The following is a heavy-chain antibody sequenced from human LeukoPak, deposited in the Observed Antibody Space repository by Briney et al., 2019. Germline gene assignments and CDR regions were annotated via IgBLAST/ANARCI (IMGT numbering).Heavy chain of an antibody. CDR1: GFTLSTYW. D-gene: IGHD3-3*01. CDR3: ARSGFWSGSHWFDP. Sequence: GGSLRLSCAASGFTLSTYWMSWVCQAPGKGLEWVANIKQGGSETRYVDSVKGRFTISRDNAKNSVYLQMNSLRAEDTAVYYCARSGFWSGSHWFDPWGQGTLVTVSS. CDR2: IKQGGSET. J-gene: IGHJ5*02. V-gene: IGHV3-7*01.